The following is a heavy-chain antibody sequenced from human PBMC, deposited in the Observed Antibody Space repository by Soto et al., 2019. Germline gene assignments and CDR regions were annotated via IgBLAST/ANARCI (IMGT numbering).Heavy chain of an antibody. CDR3: AREGPAPYYYYGMDV. CDR1: GYSFTTYG. Sequence: QVQLVQSGGEVKKPGASVKVSCKTSGYSFTTYGISWVRQAPGQGLEWMGWISAYNGNTNYAQKLQDRCTMTTDTSTSTAYMGQRSLRSDDTAVYYCAREGPAPYYYYGMDVWGQGSTVTVSS. V-gene: IGHV1-18*01. CDR2: ISAYNGNT. J-gene: IGHJ6*02.